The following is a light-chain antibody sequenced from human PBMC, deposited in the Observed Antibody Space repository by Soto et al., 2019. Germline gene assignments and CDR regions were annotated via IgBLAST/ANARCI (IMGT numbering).Light chain of an antibody. CDR1: RSLGTY. Sequence: DIQMTQSPSTLSASVGDRVTITCRASRSLGTYLAWYQQKAGKAPELLIHDTSTLESGVPSRFSGSGYGTEFTLTISSLQPEDFATYFCQQHNTYSKTFGQGTKVDIK. CDR3: QQHNTYSKT. J-gene: IGKJ1*01. CDR2: DTS. V-gene: IGKV1-5*01.